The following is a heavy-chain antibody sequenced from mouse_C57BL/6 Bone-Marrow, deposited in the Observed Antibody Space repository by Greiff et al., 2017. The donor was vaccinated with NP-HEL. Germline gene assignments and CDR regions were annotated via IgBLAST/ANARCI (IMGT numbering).Heavy chain of an antibody. CDR2: IYPGSGST. Sequence: QVHVKQPGAELVKPGASVKMSCKASGYTFTSYWITWVKQRPGQGLEWIGDIYPGSGSTNYNEKFKSKATLTVDTSSSTAYMQLSSLTSEDSAVYYCGRGGLRRGYYAMDYWGQGTSVTVSS. CDR3: GRGGLRRGYYAMDY. V-gene: IGHV1-55*01. J-gene: IGHJ4*01. D-gene: IGHD2-4*01. CDR1: GYTFTSYW.